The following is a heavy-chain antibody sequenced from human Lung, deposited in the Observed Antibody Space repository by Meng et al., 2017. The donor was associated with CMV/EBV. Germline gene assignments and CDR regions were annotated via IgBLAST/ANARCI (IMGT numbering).Heavy chain of an antibody. V-gene: IGHV1-2*06. D-gene: IGHD7-27*01. J-gene: IGHJ4*02. Sequence: QVQLVQSGAEVKKPGASVKVSCNDSGYTFTGYYMHWLRQAPGQGLEWVGRITPSSGGTTYAQKFQGRVTMTRDTSISTAYMELSSLRSDDAAIYYCVRANLGSADYWGQGTLVTVSS. CDR3: VRANLGSADY. CDR1: GYTFTGYY. CDR2: ITPSSGGT.